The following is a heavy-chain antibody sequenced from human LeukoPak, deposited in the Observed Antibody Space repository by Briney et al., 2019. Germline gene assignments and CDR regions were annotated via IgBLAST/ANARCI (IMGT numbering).Heavy chain of an antibody. CDR1: GGSISSYY. D-gene: IGHD3-10*01. CDR2: SYYSGST. CDR3: ARVAGEVRGVHGDLFDY. J-gene: IGHJ4*02. V-gene: IGHV4-59*01. Sequence: SGTLSLTCTVSGGSISSYYWSWIRQPPGKGREGIGYSYYSGSTNYNPSLKSRVTISVDTSKNQFSLKLSSVTAADTAVYYCARVAGEVRGVHGDLFDYWGQGTLVTVSS.